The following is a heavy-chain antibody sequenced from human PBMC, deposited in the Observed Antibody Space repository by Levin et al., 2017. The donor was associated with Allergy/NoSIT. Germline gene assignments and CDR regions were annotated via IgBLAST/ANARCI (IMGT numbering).Heavy chain of an antibody. CDR1: GFTFSSSG. D-gene: IGHD3-10*01. V-gene: IGHV3-30*18. CDR3: AKSRVGYYGSGTGGMDV. Sequence: LSLTCAASGFTFSSSGMHWVRQAPGKGLEWVAVISYDGSNKYYADSVKGRFTISRDNSKNTLYLQMNSLRAEDTAVYYCAKSRVGYYGSGTGGMDVWGQGTTVTVSS. J-gene: IGHJ6*02. CDR2: ISYDGSNK.